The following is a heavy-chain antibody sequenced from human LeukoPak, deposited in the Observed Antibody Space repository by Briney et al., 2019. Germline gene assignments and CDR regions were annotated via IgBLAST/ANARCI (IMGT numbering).Heavy chain of an antibody. Sequence: ASVKVSCKASGYTFTSYDINWVRQATGQGLEWMGWMNPNSGNTGYAQKFQGRVTMTRDTSISTAYMELSSLRSEDTAVYYCARALGIVVVISAYWGQGTLVTVSS. CDR2: MNPNSGNT. CDR3: ARALGIVVVISAY. CDR1: GYTFTSYD. J-gene: IGHJ4*02. D-gene: IGHD3-22*01. V-gene: IGHV1-8*01.